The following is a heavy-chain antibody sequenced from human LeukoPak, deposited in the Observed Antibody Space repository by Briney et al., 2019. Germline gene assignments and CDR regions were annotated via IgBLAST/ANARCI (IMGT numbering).Heavy chain of an antibody. CDR1: GYSISSGYY. J-gene: IGHJ4*02. Sequence: PSETLSLTCTVSGYSISSGYYWGWIRQPPGKGLEWIGSIYHSGSTYYNPSLRSRVTISVDTSKNQFSLKLSSVTAADTAVYYCARAPWYAYYYGSGSQIVDYWGQGTLVTVSS. V-gene: IGHV4-38-2*02. CDR3: ARAPWYAYYYGSGSQIVDY. D-gene: IGHD3-10*01. CDR2: IYHSGST.